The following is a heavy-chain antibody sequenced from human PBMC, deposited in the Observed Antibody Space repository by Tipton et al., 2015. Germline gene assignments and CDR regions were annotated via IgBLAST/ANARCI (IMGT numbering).Heavy chain of an antibody. D-gene: IGHD6-19*01. CDR2: ISGSASGA. Sequence: GSLRLSCAASGFTFSYYDMHWVRQAPGKGLEWVSGISGSASGAYYADSVTGRFTISRDNSNNTLYLQMNSLTAEDTALYYCAKRSVAGIPFDYWGQGTLVTVSS. CDR1: GFTFSYYD. V-gene: IGHV3-23*01. J-gene: IGHJ4*02. CDR3: AKRSVAGIPFDY.